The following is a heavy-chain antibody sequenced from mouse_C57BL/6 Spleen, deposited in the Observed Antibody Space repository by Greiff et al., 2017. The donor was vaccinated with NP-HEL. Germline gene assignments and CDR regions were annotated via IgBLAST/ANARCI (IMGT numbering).Heavy chain of an antibody. CDR1: GYTFTSYD. CDR2: IYPRDGST. J-gene: IGHJ2*01. D-gene: IGHD2-3*01. Sequence: QVQLQQSGPELVKPGASVKLSCKASGYTFTSYDINRVKQRPGQGLEWVGWIYPRDGSTKYNEKFKGTATLPVDPSSRTAYMELHSRTSEDAAVYCCARGGWLLPYYFDYWGQGTTRTVSA. V-gene: IGHV1-85*01. CDR3: ARGGWLLPYYFDY.